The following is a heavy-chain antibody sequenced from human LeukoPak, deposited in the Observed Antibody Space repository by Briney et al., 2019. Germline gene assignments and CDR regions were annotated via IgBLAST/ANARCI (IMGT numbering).Heavy chain of an antibody. J-gene: IGHJ4*02. CDR2: ISAYNGNT. D-gene: IGHD2-15*01. Sequence: ASVKVSCKASGYTFTSYGISWVRQAPGQGLEWMGWISAYNGNTNYAQKLQGRVSMTTDTSTTTACMELRSLRSDDTAVYYCAREMWPAVVVVAATVSAFDYWGQGTLVTVSS. CDR1: GYTFTSYG. V-gene: IGHV1-18*01. CDR3: AREMWPAVVVVAATVSAFDY.